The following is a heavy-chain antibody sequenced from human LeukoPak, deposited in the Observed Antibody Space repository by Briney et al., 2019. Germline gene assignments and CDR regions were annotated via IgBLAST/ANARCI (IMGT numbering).Heavy chain of an antibody. CDR3: AKMGGSSWTQSWSDP. CDR1: GFTFSSYA. J-gene: IGHJ5*02. Sequence: GGSLRLSCAASGFTFSSYAMTWVRQSRGPGLEWFSTFAGSGYITYCADSVKGRFTISRDNSKIALYMQMNTLRAEDAAVDYCAKMGGSSWTQSWSDPWGQGALVTVSS. D-gene: IGHD6-13*01. CDR2: FAGSGYIT. V-gene: IGHV3-23*01.